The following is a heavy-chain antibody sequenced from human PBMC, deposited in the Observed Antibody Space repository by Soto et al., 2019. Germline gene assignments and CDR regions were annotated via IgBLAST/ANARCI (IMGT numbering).Heavy chain of an antibody. D-gene: IGHD6-19*01. V-gene: IGHV1-2*02. CDR1: GYTFTGYY. J-gene: IGHJ6*02. CDR2: INPNSGDT. Sequence: ASVKVSCKASGYTFTGYYMHWVRQAPGQGLEWMGWINPNSGDTNYAQKFQGRVTMTRDTSISTAYMELSRLRSDDTAVYYCAREQWLGEDYYYGMDVWGQGTTVTVSS. CDR3: AREQWLGEDYYYGMDV.